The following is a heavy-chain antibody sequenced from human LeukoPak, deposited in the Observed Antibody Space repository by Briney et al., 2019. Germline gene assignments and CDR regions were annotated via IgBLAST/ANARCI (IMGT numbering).Heavy chain of an antibody. J-gene: IGHJ5*02. Sequence: PSETLSLTCAVYGRSFSGYYWNCIRQPPGKGLEWIGEINHSGSTNYNPSLRSRVTMSVDTSKNQFSLKLSSVTAADTAVYYCARFSVVGAPPTWGQGTLVTVSS. CDR3: ARFSVVGAPPT. CDR2: INHSGST. V-gene: IGHV4-34*01. D-gene: IGHD1-26*01. CDR1: GRSFSGYY.